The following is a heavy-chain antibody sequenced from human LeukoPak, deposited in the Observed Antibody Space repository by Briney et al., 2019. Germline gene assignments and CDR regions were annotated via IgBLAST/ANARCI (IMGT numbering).Heavy chain of an antibody. CDR1: GGSISSSSYY. CDR2: IYYSGST. Sequence: SETLSLTCTVSGGSISSSSYYWGWIRQPPGKGLEWIGCIYYSGSTYYNPSLKSRVTISVDTSKNQFSLKLSSVTAADTAVYYCARNPYDFWSGYPYYFDYWGQGDLVTVSS. CDR3: ARNPYDFWSGYPYYFDY. D-gene: IGHD3-3*01. V-gene: IGHV4-39*01. J-gene: IGHJ4*02.